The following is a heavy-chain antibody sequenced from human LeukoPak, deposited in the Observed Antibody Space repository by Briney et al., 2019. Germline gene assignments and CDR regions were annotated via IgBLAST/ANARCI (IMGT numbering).Heavy chain of an antibody. Sequence: GGSLRLSCAASGFTFSSYAMSWVRQAPGKGLEWVSAISGSGGSTYYADSVKGRFAISRDNSKNTLYLQMNSLRAEDTAVYYCAKAFRKMDAFDIWGQGTMVTVSS. J-gene: IGHJ3*02. CDR1: GFTFSSYA. CDR2: ISGSGGST. V-gene: IGHV3-23*01. CDR3: AKAFRKMDAFDI.